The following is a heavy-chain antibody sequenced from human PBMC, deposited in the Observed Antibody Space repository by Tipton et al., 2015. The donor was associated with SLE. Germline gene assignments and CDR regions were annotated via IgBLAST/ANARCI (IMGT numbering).Heavy chain of an antibody. V-gene: IGHV4-34*01. J-gene: IGHJ3*02. D-gene: IGHD3-22*01. Sequence: TLSLTCAVYGGSFSGYYWSWIRQPPGKGLEWIGEINHSGSTNYNPSLKSRVTISADTSKNQCSLKLSTVTAADTAVYYCARDDRGSGYHYRYDAFDIWGQGTMVTVSS. CDR3: ARDDRGSGYHYRYDAFDI. CDR2: INHSGST. CDR1: GGSFSGYY.